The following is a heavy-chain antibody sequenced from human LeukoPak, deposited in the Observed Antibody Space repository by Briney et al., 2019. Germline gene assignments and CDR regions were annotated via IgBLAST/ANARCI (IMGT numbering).Heavy chain of an antibody. CDR3: AKTTSFYSAGGWFDS. J-gene: IGHJ5*01. CDR1: GFTFNAYA. Sequence: GGSLRLSCAASGFTFNAYAMHWVRQSPGKGLEWVSGIEGDSARIDYADSVKGRFTISRDNAQTSLNLQMRSLKPEDTAVYYCAKTTSFYSAGGWFDSWGQGTLVTVSP. D-gene: IGHD2-15*01. CDR2: IEGDSARI. V-gene: IGHV3-9*01.